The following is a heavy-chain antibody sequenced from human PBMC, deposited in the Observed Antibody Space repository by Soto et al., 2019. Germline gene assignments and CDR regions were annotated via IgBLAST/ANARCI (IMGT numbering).Heavy chain of an antibody. Sequence: GGSLRLSCAASGFTFSSYSMNWVRQAPGKGLEWVSYISSSSSTIYYADSVKGRFTISRDNAKNSLYLQMNSLRAEDTAVYYCASLYSSSPRYYYYYYMDVWGKGTTVTVSS. V-gene: IGHV3-48*01. CDR1: GFTFSSYS. D-gene: IGHD6-6*01. CDR2: ISSSSSTI. CDR3: ASLYSSSPRYYYYYYMDV. J-gene: IGHJ6*03.